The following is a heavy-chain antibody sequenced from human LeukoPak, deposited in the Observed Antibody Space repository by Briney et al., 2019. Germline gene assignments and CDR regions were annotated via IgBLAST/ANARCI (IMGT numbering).Heavy chain of an antibody. V-gene: IGHV3-43*02. Sequence: PGGSLRLSCAASGFSFGDYAIHWVRQVPGKGLEWVSLISGDGGSTYYADSVKGRFTISRDNSKNSLYLQMNSLRTEDTALYYCAKEISSGWYPQYYYYYGMDVWGQGTTVTVSS. J-gene: IGHJ6*02. CDR2: ISGDGGST. CDR3: AKEISSGWYPQYYYYYGMDV. D-gene: IGHD6-19*01. CDR1: GFSFGDYA.